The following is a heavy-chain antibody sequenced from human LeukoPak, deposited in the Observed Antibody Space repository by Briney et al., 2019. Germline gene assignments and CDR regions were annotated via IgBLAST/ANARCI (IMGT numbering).Heavy chain of an antibody. D-gene: IGHD5-24*01. V-gene: IGHV3-30*02. CDR1: GFTFKNYG. J-gene: IGHJ4*02. Sequence: GGSLRLSCAASGFTFKNYGMHWVRQAPGKGLEWVALIQPNGNDKYYGDSVKGRFTVSRDNSKNTLYLQLNSLRAEDTALYYCAKRDGEADFDFWGQRPLVSVSS. CDR2: IQPNGNDK. CDR3: AKRDGEADFDF.